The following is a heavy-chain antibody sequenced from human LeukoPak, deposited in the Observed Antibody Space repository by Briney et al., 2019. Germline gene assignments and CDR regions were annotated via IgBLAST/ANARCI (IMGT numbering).Heavy chain of an antibody. Sequence: PGGSLRLSCAASGFTFSSYGLHWVRQAPGKGLEWVAVIWYDGSNKYYADSVKGRFTISRDNAKNSLYLQMNSLRAEDTALYYCAKDSGYSYGLFDYWGQGTLVTVSS. V-gene: IGHV3-33*03. CDR1: GFTFSSYG. J-gene: IGHJ4*02. CDR2: IWYDGSNK. D-gene: IGHD5-18*01. CDR3: AKDSGYSYGLFDY.